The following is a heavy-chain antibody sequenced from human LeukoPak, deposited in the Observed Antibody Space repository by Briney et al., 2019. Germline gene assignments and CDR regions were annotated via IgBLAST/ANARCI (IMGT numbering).Heavy chain of an antibody. V-gene: IGHV4-59*01. Sequence: SETLSLTCTVPGGSISSYYWSWIRQPPGKGLEWIGYIYYSGSTNYNPSLKSRVTISVDTSKNQFSLKLSSVTAADTAVYYCARLSVAGTIGWGQGTLVTVSS. CDR1: GGSISSYY. D-gene: IGHD6-19*01. CDR3: ARLSVAGTIG. J-gene: IGHJ4*02. CDR2: IYYSGST.